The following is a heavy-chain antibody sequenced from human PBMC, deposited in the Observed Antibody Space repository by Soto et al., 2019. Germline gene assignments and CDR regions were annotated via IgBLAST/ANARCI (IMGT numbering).Heavy chain of an antibody. D-gene: IGHD2-2*01. J-gene: IGHJ4*02. CDR3: ARALPVYCSSTSCYGGLLY. CDR2: ISAYSGHT. CDR1: GYTFTSYG. V-gene: IGHV1-18*01. Sequence: QVQLVQSGAEVKKPGASVKVSCKASGYTFTSYGISWVRQAPGQGLEWMGWISAYSGHTNYAQKLQGRVTMTTDTSPNTAYMELRSLRSDDTAVYYCARALPVYCSSTSCYGGLLYWGQGTLVTVSS.